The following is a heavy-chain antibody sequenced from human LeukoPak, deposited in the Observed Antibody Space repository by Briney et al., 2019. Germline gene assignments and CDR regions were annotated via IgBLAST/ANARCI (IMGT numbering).Heavy chain of an antibody. V-gene: IGHV1-46*01. D-gene: IGHD2-15*01. CDR2: INPSGGST. J-gene: IGHJ3*02. Sequence: ASVKVSCKASGYTFTSYYMHWVRQAPGQGLEWMGIINPSGGSTSYAQRFQGRVTMTRDTSTSTVYMELSSLRSEDTAVYYCARDRGTDAFDIWGQGTMVTVSS. CDR1: GYTFTSYY. CDR3: ARDRGTDAFDI.